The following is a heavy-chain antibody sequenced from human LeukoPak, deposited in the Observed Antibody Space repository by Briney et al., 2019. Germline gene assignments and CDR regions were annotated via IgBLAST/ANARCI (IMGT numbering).Heavy chain of an antibody. CDR1: GFTFSSYG. CDR2: ISYDGSNK. Sequence: GGSLRLSCAASGFTFSSYGMHWVRQAPGKGLEWVAVISYDGSNKYYADSVKGRFTISRDNSKNTLYLQMNSLRAEDTAVYYCAKDASGLLWFRELSFDYWGQGTLVTVSS. D-gene: IGHD3-10*01. V-gene: IGHV3-30*18. J-gene: IGHJ4*02. CDR3: AKDASGLLWFRELSFDY.